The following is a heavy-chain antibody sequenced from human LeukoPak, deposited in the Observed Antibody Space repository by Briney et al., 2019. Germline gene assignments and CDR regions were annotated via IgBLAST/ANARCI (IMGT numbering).Heavy chain of an antibody. J-gene: IGHJ4*02. D-gene: IGHD3-22*01. CDR3: ARFRAAIYYYDSSGYSDY. CDR1: GFTFSDYY. Sequence: GGSLRLSCAASGFTFSDYYMSWIRQAPGKGLEWVSYISSSGSTIYYADSVKGRFTISRDNAKNSLYLQMNSLRAEDTAVYYCARFRAAIYYYDSSGYSDYWGQGTLVIVSS. CDR2: ISSSGSTI. V-gene: IGHV3-11*01.